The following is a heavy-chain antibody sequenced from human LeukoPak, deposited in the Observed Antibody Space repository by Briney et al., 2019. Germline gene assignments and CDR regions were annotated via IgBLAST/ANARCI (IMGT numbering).Heavy chain of an antibody. V-gene: IGHV1-18*04. CDR2: ISVYNGNT. CDR3: ARGSYYDFWSGYSENYYYYGMDV. J-gene: IGHJ6*02. D-gene: IGHD3-3*01. CDR1: GYAFTSYG. Sequence: TSVKVSCKASGYAFTSYGISWVRQAPGQGLEWLGWISVYNGNTNYAQKLQGRVTMTTDTSTSTAYMELRSLRSDDTAVYYCARGSYYDFWSGYSENYYYYGMDVWGQGTTVTVSS.